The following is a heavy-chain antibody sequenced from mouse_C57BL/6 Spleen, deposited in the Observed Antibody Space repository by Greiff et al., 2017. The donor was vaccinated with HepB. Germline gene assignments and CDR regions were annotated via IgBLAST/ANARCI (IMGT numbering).Heavy chain of an antibody. Sequence: VQLQQSGPELVKPGASVKISCKASGYAFSSSWMNWVKQRPGKGLEWIGRIYPGDGDTNYNGKFKGKATLTADKSSSTAYMQLSSLTSDDSAVYFCATYGSSHYYAMDYWGQGTSVTVSS. CDR2: IYPGDGDT. V-gene: IGHV1-82*01. CDR3: ATYGSSHYYAMDY. CDR1: GYAFSSSW. D-gene: IGHD1-1*01. J-gene: IGHJ4*01.